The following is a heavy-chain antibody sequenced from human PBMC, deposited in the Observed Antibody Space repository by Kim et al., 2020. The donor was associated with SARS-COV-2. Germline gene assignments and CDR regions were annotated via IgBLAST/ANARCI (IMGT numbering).Heavy chain of an antibody. Sequence: GGSLRLSCASGLNFSSYAMHWVRQDPGKGLEWVAVITYDGSNKYYADPVKGRFTISRDNSKNTLYLQMNSLRAEDKAVYYCARDGATGPYFDYWGQGTLVTVSS. CDR1: GLNFSSYA. D-gene: IGHD2-15*01. J-gene: IGHJ4*02. CDR2: ITYDGSNK. V-gene: IGHV3-30*04. CDR3: ARDGATGPYFDY.